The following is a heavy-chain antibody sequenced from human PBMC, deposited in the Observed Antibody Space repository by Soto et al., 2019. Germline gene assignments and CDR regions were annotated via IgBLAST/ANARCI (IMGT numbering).Heavy chain of an antibody. CDR1: GYSFTSYW. CDR2: IDPSDSYT. Sequence: GESLKISCKGSGYSFTSYWISWVRQMPGKGLEWMGRIDPSDSYTNYSPSFQGHATISADKSISTAYLQWSSLKASDTAMYYCARHHRPPCRWLPNTDAFDIWGPGTMLTASS. CDR3: ARHHRPPCRWLPNTDAFDI. J-gene: IGHJ3*02. V-gene: IGHV5-10-1*01. D-gene: IGHD5-12*01.